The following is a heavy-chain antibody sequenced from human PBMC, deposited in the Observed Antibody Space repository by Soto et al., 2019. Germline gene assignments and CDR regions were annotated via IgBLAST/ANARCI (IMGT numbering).Heavy chain of an antibody. J-gene: IGHJ6*02. CDR1: GFTFSSYA. CDR2: ISGSGGRT. D-gene: IGHD2-2*01. Sequence: GGSLRLSCAASGFTFSSYAMSWVRQAPGKGLEWVSTISGSGGRTYYVDSVKGRFTISRDNSKNTLYLQMNSLRAEDTAVYYCAKEKEGPVPHYGMDVWGQGTTVTVSS. CDR3: AKEKEGPVPHYGMDV. V-gene: IGHV3-23*01.